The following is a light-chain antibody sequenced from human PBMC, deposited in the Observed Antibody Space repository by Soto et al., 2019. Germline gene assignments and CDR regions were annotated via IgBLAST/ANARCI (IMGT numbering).Light chain of an antibody. CDR3: CSYTTSNTRQIV. CDR2: DVS. Sequence: QSVLAQPASVSGSPGQSITISCTGTSSDVGGYNYVSWYQQHPGKAPKLMIYDVSNRPSGVSNRFSGSKSGNTASLTISRLQAEDEADYYCCSYTTSNTRQIVFGTGTKVTVL. J-gene: IGLJ1*01. CDR1: SSDVGGYNY. V-gene: IGLV2-14*01.